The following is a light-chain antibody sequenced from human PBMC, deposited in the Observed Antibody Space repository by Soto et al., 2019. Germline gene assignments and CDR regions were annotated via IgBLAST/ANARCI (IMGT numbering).Light chain of an antibody. CDR1: SSNIGAGYD. V-gene: IGLV1-40*01. Sequence: QSVLTQPPSVSGAPGQRVTMSCTGSSSNIGAGYDVHWYQQLPGRAPKLLIYGSSNRPSGVPDRISGSKSGTSASLAITGLQAEDEADYYCQSYDNNLSGGVFGGGTKVTVL. CDR3: QSYDNNLSGGV. CDR2: GSS. J-gene: IGLJ3*02.